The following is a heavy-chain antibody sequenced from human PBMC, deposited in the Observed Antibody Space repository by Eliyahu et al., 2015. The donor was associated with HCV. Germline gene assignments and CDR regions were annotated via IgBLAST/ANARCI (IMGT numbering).Heavy chain of an antibody. V-gene: IGHV3-15*01. Sequence: EVQLVESGGGLVKPGGSLRLSCAASGFTFSNAWMSWVRQAPGKGLEWVGRIKSKTDGGTTDYAAPVKGRFTISRDDSKNTLYLQMNSLKTEDTAVYYCTTDLSGSYYLFDYWGQGTLVTVSS. D-gene: IGHD1-26*01. J-gene: IGHJ4*02. CDR2: IKSKTDGGTT. CDR3: TTDLSGSYYLFDY. CDR1: GFTFSNAW.